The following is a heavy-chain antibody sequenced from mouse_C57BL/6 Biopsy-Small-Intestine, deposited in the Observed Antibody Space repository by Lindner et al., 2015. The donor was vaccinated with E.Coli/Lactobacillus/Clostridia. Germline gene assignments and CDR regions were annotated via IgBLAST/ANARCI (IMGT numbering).Heavy chain of an antibody. CDR3: ASGLGIGGWYFDL. CDR2: IIPMFGTA. CDR1: GGTFSSYA. V-gene: IGHV1-81*01. D-gene: IGHD4-1*01. Sequence: SVKVSCKASGGTFSSYAISWVRQAPGQGLEWMGGIIPMFGTANYEQKFQGRVTITADKSTTTAYMELSSLRSEDTAVYYCASGLGIGGWYFDLWGRGTLVTVSS. J-gene: IGHJ1*01.